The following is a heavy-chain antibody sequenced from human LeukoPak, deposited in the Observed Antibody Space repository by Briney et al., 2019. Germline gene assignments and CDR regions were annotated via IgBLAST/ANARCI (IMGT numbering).Heavy chain of an antibody. CDR1: CVSMSSYY. Sequence: PSETLSLTCTVSCVSMSSYYWSWIRQPPGKGLEWIGYIYYSGRTNYNPSLKSRVTISVDTSKNQFSLKLSSVTAADTAVYYCARETYYYDSSGYFDYWGQGTLVSVSS. CDR2: IYYSGRT. CDR3: ARETYYYDSSGYFDY. D-gene: IGHD3-22*01. V-gene: IGHV4-59*01. J-gene: IGHJ4*02.